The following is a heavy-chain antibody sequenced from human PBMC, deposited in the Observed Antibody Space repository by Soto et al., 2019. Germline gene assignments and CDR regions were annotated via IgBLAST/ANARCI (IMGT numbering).Heavy chain of an antibody. CDR2: ISYDGSNK. J-gene: IGHJ4*02. CDR3: AKDVWVTMVRGVFHLFDY. D-gene: IGHD3-10*01. Sequence: QVQLVESGGGVVQPGRSLRLSCAASGFTFSSYGMHWVRQAPGKGLEWVAVISYDGSNKYYADSVKGRFTISRDNSKNTLYLQMNSLRAEDTAVYYCAKDVWVTMVRGVFHLFDYWGQGTLVTVSS. CDR1: GFTFSSYG. V-gene: IGHV3-30*18.